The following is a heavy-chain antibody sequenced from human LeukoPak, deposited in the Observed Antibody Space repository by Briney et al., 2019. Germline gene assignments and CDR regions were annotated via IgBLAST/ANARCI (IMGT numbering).Heavy chain of an antibody. V-gene: IGHV1-2*02. CDR1: GYTFTGYY. CDR2: INPNSGDT. Sequence: ASVKVSCKASGYTFTGYYLHWVRQAPGQGLERMGWINPNSGDTNYAQKFQGRVTMTRDTSISTAYMELNRPRSDDTAVFYCARGDSSPYYYFDYWGQGTLVTVSS. J-gene: IGHJ4*02. D-gene: IGHD3-22*01. CDR3: ARGDSSPYYYFDY.